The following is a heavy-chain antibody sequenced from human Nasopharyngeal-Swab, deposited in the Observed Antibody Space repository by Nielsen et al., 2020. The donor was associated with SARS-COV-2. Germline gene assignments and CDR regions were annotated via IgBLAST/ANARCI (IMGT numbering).Heavy chain of an antibody. J-gene: IGHJ4*02. CDR2: IWYDGSNK. D-gene: IGHD2-2*01. V-gene: IGHV3-33*01. CDR3: ARESTPHCSSTSCLHDY. CDR1: GFTFSSYG. Sequence: GESLQISCAASGFTFSSYGMHWVRQDPGKGLERVAVIWYDGSNKYYADSVRGRFTISRDNSKNTLYLQMNSLRAEDTAVYYCARESTPHCSSTSCLHDYWGQGTLVTVSS.